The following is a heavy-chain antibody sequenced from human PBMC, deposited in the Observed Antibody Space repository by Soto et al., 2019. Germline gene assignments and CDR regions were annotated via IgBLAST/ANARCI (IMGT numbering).Heavy chain of an antibody. CDR3: ARDGSYGRYDAFDI. V-gene: IGHV3-53*01. Sequence: PGGSLRLSGAASGFTVSSNYMSWVRQAPGKGLEWVSVIYSVGSTYYAHSVKGRFTISRDNSKNTLYLKMHSLRAEETAVYYCARDGSYGRYDAFDIWGQGTMVTVSS. CDR1: GFTVSSNY. CDR2: IYSVGST. J-gene: IGHJ3*02. D-gene: IGHD5-18*01.